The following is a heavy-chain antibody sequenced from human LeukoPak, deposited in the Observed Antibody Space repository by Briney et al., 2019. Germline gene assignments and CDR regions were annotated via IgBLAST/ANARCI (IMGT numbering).Heavy chain of an antibody. CDR1: GFTFSSYA. CDR2: ISGSGGNT. Sequence: PGGSLRLSCAASGFTFSSYAMSWVRQAPGKGLEWVSAISGSGGNTYYADSVKGRFTISRDNSKNTLYLQMNSLRAEDTAVYYCAKDSRPRGASGYWGQGTLVTVSS. CDR3: AKDSRPRGASGY. D-gene: IGHD3-10*01. V-gene: IGHV3-23*01. J-gene: IGHJ4*02.